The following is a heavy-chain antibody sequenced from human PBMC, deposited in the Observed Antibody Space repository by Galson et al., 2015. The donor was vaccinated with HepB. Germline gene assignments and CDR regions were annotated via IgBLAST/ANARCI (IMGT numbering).Heavy chain of an antibody. Sequence: ETLSLTCTVSGGSISSYYWSWIRQPPGKGLEWIGYIYYSGSTNYNPSLKSRVTISVDTSKNQFSLKLSSVTAADTAVYYCARGGDTAMGMDYWGQGTLVTVSS. J-gene: IGHJ4*02. V-gene: IGHV4-59*01. CDR2: IYYSGST. CDR1: GGSISSYY. D-gene: IGHD5-18*01. CDR3: ARGGDTAMGMDY.